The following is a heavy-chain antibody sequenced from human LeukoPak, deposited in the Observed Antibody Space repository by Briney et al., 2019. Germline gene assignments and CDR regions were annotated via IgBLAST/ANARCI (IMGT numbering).Heavy chain of an antibody. V-gene: IGHV3-53*01. J-gene: IGHJ5*02. CDR1: GLTGSHNY. CDR2: IHTSGDT. Sequence: QAGGSLRLSCAASGLTGSHNYVSWVRQAAGKGLEWVSAIHTSGDTCYADSVKGRFTISRDTSKNTLYLQINSLRVEDTAVYYCIVFGDSNHWGQGTLVTVSS. CDR3: IVFGDSNH. D-gene: IGHD4-17*01.